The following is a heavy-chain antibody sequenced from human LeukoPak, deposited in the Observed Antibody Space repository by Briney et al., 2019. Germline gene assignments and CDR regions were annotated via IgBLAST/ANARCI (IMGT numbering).Heavy chain of an antibody. CDR3: ARVRITIFGVMGYFDY. CDR1: GGSISSSSYY. CDR2: IYYSGST. D-gene: IGHD3-3*01. J-gene: IGHJ4*02. Sequence: SETLSLTCTVSGGSISSSSYYWGWIRQPPGKGLEWIGSIYYSGSTYYNPSLKSRVTISVDTSKNQFSPKLSSVTAADTAVYYCARVRITIFGVMGYFDYWGQGTLVTVSS. V-gene: IGHV4-39*07.